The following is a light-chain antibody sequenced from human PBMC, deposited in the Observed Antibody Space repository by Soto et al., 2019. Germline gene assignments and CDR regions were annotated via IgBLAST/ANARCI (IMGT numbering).Light chain of an antibody. CDR2: DDS. Sequence: QSALTQPASVSGSPGQSITISCTGTSSDVGGYNYVSWYQQHPGKAPKLIIYDDSNRPSGVSDRFSGSKSGNTASLTISGLQAEDEADYYCSSYTSSSTYVFGTGTKLTVL. V-gene: IGLV2-14*01. CDR3: SSYTSSSTYV. CDR1: SSDVGGYNY. J-gene: IGLJ1*01.